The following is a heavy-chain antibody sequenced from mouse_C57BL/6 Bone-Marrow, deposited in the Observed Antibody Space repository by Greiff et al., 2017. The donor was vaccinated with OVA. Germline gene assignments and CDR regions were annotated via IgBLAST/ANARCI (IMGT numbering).Heavy chain of an antibody. D-gene: IGHD1-1*01. CDR2: ISYSGST. J-gene: IGHJ1*03. CDR3: ARRITTVGARYFDV. CDR1: GYSITSGYD. Sequence: EVKVVESGPGMVKPSQSLSLTCTVTGYSITSGYDWHWIRHFPGNKLEWMGYISYSGSTNYNPSLKSRISITHDTSKNHFFLKLNSVTTEDTATYYCARRITTVGARYFDVWGTGTTVTVSS. V-gene: IGHV3-1*01.